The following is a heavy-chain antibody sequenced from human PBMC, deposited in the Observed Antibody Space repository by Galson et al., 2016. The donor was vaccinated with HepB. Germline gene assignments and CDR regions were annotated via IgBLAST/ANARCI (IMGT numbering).Heavy chain of an antibody. V-gene: IGHV3-53*01. J-gene: IGHJ6*02. D-gene: IGHD1-7*01. CDR1: GFTVSTSY. CDR3: ARSLIGTQGYYYYGLEV. Sequence: SLRLSCAASGFTVSTSYMSWVRQAPGKGLEWVSVIYNNGETYYAGSVRGRFTISRDNSKNTLFLEMNSLRAEDTAVYYCARSLIGTQGYYYYGLEVWGQGTTVIVSS. CDR2: IYNNGET.